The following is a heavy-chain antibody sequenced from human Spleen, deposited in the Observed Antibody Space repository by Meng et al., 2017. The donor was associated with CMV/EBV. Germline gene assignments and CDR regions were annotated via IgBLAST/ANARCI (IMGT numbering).Heavy chain of an antibody. Sequence: GESLKISCAASGFTVSSNYMSWVRQAPGKGLEWVSVIYSGGSTYYADSVKGRFTISRDNSKNTLSLQMNSLRAEDTAVYYCARDSYGGGPAFDIWGQGTMVTVSS. D-gene: IGHD3-10*01. J-gene: IGHJ3*02. CDR1: GFTVSSNY. V-gene: IGHV3-53*01. CDR3: ARDSYGGGPAFDI. CDR2: IYSGGST.